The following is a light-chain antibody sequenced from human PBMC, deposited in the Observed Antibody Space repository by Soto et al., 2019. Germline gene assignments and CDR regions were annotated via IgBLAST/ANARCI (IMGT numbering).Light chain of an antibody. CDR2: EVT. CDR1: SSDFGTSNL. CDR3: CAYVHPNTKV. Sequence: QSALTQPASVAGSPGQSITISCTETSSDFGTSNLVSWYHQNPGKAPKLMIYEVTKRPSGVSNPFSGYQSVNTASLTISGLQAEDEADYYCCAYVHPNTKVFGGGTEVTVL. J-gene: IGLJ3*02. V-gene: IGLV2-23*02.